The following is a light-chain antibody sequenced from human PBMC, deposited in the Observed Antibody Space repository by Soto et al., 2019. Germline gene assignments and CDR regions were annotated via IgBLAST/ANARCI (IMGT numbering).Light chain of an antibody. CDR2: GNS. CDR1: SSNIGAGYD. Sequence: QSVLTKAPSVSGVPGQRVTISCTRSSSNIGAGYDVHWYQQLPGTAPKLLIYGNSNRPSGVPDRFSGSKSGTSASLAITGLQAEDEADYYCQSYDSSLSLYVFGTGTKVTVL. V-gene: IGLV1-40*01. CDR3: QSYDSSLSLYV. J-gene: IGLJ1*01.